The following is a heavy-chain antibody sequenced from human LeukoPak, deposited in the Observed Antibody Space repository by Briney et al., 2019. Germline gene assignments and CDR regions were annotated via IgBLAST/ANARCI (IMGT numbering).Heavy chain of an antibody. Sequence: SETLSLTCTVSGDSISSYYWSWIRQPPGKGLEWIGYIYYSGSTNYNPSLKSRVTISVDTSKNQFSLKLSSVTAADTAVYYCARDGSHYYDSSGYYYFDYWGQGILVTVSS. V-gene: IGHV4-59*01. CDR3: ARDGSHYYDSSGYYYFDY. J-gene: IGHJ4*02. D-gene: IGHD3-22*01. CDR1: GDSISSYY. CDR2: IYYSGST.